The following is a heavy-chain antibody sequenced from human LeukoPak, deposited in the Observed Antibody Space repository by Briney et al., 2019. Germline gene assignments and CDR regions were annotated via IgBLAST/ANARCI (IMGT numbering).Heavy chain of an antibody. CDR1: GFAVSSNY. CDR2: IYSGGST. CDR3: ARLSYYYDSSGYYDY. D-gene: IGHD3-22*01. V-gene: IGHV3-66*04. Sequence: GGSLRLSCAASGFAVSSNYMGWVRQAPGKGLEWVSVIYSGGSTYYADSVKGRFTISRDNSKNTLYLQMNSLRAEDTAVYYCARLSYYYDSSGYYDYWGQGTLVTVSS. J-gene: IGHJ4*02.